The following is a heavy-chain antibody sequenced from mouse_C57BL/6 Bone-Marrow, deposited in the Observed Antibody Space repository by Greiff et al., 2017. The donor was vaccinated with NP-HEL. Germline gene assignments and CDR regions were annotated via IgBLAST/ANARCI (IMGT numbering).Heavy chain of an antibody. CDR1: GYAFTSSW. CDR3: ARGILRS. Sequence: VQLQQPGAELVMPGASVKLSCKASGYAFTSSWMNWVKQRPGQGLEWIGRIYPADGDTNYNGKFKGKATLTADKSSSTAYMQLSRLTSEDSAVYFCARGILRSWGQGTLVTVSA. D-gene: IGHD1-1*01. J-gene: IGHJ3*01. CDR2: IYPADGDT. V-gene: IGHV1-82*01.